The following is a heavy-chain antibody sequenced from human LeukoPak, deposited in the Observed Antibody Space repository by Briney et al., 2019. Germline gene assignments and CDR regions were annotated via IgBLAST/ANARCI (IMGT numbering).Heavy chain of an antibody. V-gene: IGHV4-34*01. Sequence: PSETLSLTCAVYGGSFSGYYWSWIRQPPGKGLEWIGEINHSGSTNYNPSLKSRVTISVDTSKNQFSLKLASVTAADTAVYYCARFSYVDSSGLDYWGQGILVTVSS. CDR3: ARFSYVDSSGLDY. CDR2: INHSGST. J-gene: IGHJ4*02. D-gene: IGHD3-22*01. CDR1: GGSFSGYY.